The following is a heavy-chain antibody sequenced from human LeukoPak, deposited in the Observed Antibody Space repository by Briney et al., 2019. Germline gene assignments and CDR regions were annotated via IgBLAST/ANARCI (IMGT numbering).Heavy chain of an antibody. CDR2: IIPILGIA. CDR1: GGTFSSYA. CDR3: ARLEMATIASNLRMQSI. Sequence: ASVKVSCKASGGTFSSYAISWVRQAPGQGLEWMGRIIPILGIANYAQKFQGRVTITADKSTSTAYMELSSLRSEDTAVCYCARLEMATIASNLRMQSIWGQGTMVTASS. J-gene: IGHJ3*02. D-gene: IGHD5-24*01. V-gene: IGHV1-69*04.